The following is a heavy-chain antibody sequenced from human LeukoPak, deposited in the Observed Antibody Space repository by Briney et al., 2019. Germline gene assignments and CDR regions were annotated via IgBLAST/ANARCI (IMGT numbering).Heavy chain of an antibody. CDR3: PSGDRVTMLRGGNIGYFDY. J-gene: IGHJ4*02. V-gene: IGHV1-18*01. D-gene: IGHD3-10*01. Sequence: EASVKVSCKASGYTFTSYGISWVRQAPGQGLEWMGWISAYNGNTNYVQKLQGRVTMTRDTSISTAYMELSRLRSDDTAVYYCPSGDRVTMLRGGNIGYFDYWGQGTLVTVSS. CDR2: ISAYNGNT. CDR1: GYTFTSYG.